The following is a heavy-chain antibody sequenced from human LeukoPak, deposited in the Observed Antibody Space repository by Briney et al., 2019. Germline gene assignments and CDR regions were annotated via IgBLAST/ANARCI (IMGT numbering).Heavy chain of an antibody. V-gene: IGHV1-69*05. CDR3: ARGQTIAVADY. J-gene: IGHJ4*02. CDR2: IIPIFGTA. D-gene: IGHD6-19*01. CDR1: GGTFSSYA. Sequence: SVTVSCKASGGTFSSYAISWVRQAPGQGLEWMGGIIPIFGTANYAQKFQGRVTITTDESTSTAYMELSSLRSGDTAVYYCARGQTIAVADYWGQGTLVTVSS.